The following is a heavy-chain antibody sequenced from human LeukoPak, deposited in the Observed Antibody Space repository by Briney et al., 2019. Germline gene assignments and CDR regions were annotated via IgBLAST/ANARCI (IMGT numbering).Heavy chain of an antibody. D-gene: IGHD6-19*01. V-gene: IGHV4-59*01. Sequence: SETLSLTCSVSGASISSSYWSWIRQPPGKGLEWIGYIYYSGTTKYNPSLKSRVTISVDTSKNQFSLKVNSVAAADTAVYYCARGQPQRYSSGWYVNWFDPWGQGTLVTVSS. J-gene: IGHJ5*02. CDR3: ARGQPQRYSSGWYVNWFDP. CDR2: IYYSGTT. CDR1: GASISSSY.